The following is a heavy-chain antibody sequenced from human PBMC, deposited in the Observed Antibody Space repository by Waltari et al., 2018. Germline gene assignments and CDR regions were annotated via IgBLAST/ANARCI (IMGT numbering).Heavy chain of an antibody. V-gene: IGHV4-61*09. Sequence: QVQLQESGPGLVKPSQTLSLTCTVSGGSISSGSYYWSWTRQPAGKGLEWIGYIYTSGSTNYNPSLKSRVTISVDTSKNQFSLKLSSVTAADTAVYYCARKTLKRSAFDIWGQGTMVTVSS. CDR2: IYTSGST. CDR1: GGSISSGSYY. J-gene: IGHJ3*02. CDR3: ARKTLKRSAFDI.